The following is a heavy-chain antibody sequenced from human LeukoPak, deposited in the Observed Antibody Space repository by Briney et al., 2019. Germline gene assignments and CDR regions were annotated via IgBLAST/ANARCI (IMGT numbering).Heavy chain of an antibody. J-gene: IGHJ4*02. D-gene: IGHD6-13*01. CDR2: IKQDGSEK. Sequence: GGSLRLSCAASGFTFSTYWMSWVRQAPGKGLEWVANIKQDGSEKYYVDSVKGRFTISRDNAKNSLYLQMNSLRVEDTAVYYCARPPNIAAAGQDWGQGTLVTVSS. V-gene: IGHV3-7*01. CDR3: ARPPNIAAAGQD. CDR1: GFTFSTYW.